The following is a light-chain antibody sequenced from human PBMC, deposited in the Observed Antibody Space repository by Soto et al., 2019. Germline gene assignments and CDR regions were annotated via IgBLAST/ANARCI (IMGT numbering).Light chain of an antibody. J-gene: IGKJ5*01. CDR1: QSVTSG. CDR3: QQYNNWS. CDR2: AAS. Sequence: EIVLTQSPGTLSLSRVERATLSCRASQSVTSGYLAWYQQQPNQAPRLLIYAASTRATGIPARFSGSGSGTEFTLTISSLQSEDFAVYYCQQYNNWSFGQGTRLEIK. V-gene: IGKV3-15*01.